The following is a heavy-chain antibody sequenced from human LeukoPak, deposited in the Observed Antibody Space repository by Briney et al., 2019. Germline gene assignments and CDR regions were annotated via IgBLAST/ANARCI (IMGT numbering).Heavy chain of an antibody. V-gene: IGHV1-69*01. J-gene: IGHJ5*02. D-gene: IGHD3-10*01. CDR2: IIPIFGTA. CDR1: GGTFSSYA. Sequence: SVKVSCTASGGTFSSYAISWVRQAPGQGLEWMGGIIPIFGTANYAQKFQGRVTITADESTSTAYMELSSLRSEDTAVYYCARDQHGSGMLGPFDPWGQGTLVTVSS. CDR3: ARDQHGSGMLGPFDP.